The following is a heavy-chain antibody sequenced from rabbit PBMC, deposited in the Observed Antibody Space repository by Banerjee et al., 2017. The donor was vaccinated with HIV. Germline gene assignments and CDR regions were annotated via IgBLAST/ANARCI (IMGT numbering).Heavy chain of an antibody. CDR2: INTISGDT. CDR1: GFDFSSYYM. Sequence: QEQLKETGGGLVQPGGSLTLSCKASGFDFSSYYMSWVRQAPGKGLEWIACINTISGDTVYATWAKGRFTISKTSSTTVTLQMTSLTAADTATYFCARDLGGSSDLWGPGTLVTVS. CDR3: ARDLGGSSDL. D-gene: IGHD8-1*01. J-gene: IGHJ4*01. V-gene: IGHV1S45*01.